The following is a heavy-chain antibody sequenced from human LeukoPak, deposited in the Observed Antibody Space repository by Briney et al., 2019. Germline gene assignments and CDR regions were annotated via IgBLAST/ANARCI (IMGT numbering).Heavy chain of an antibody. CDR1: GFTFSSYW. V-gene: IGHV3-7*01. J-gene: IGHJ4*02. CDR2: IKQDGSEK. D-gene: IGHD5-24*01. CDR3: ARERSRWHLPRMATTRILDY. Sequence: PGGSLRLSCAASGFTFSSYWMSWVRQAPGKGLEWVANIKQDGSEKDYVDSVKGRFTISRDNAKNSLYLQMNSLRAEDTAVYYCARERSRWHLPRMATTRILDYWGQGTLVTVSS.